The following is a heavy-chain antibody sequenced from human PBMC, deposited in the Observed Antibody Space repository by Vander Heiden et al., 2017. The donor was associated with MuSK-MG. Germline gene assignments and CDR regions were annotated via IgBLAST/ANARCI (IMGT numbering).Heavy chain of an antibody. Sequence: QGQLQESGPGLLKPSETLSLTCVVSRYSINSGYNWGWIRQPPGKGLEWIGSVYHSGSTYYNPARKSRVTISVDTYNNHFSLSLTSVTAADTAVYYCARMGDQQLAYYHMDFWGKGTKVTVS. CDR3: ARMGDQQLAYYHMDF. V-gene: IGHV4-38-2*01. J-gene: IGHJ6*03. CDR1: RYSINSGYN. CDR2: VYHSGST. D-gene: IGHD6-13*01.